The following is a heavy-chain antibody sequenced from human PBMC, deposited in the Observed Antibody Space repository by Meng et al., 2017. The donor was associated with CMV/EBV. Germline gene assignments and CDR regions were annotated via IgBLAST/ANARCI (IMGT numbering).Heavy chain of an antibody. V-gene: IGHV4-30-4*01. CDR1: GGSISSGDYD. D-gene: IGHD1-14*01. CDR3: ARVTSRVAGAFDY. Sequence: QVQLHESGPGLVEPSQTLSLTCTVYGGSISSGDYDWVWIRQPPGKGLEWIGYIYYSGSTYYNPSLKSRVTISVDTSKNQFSLKLSSVTAADTAVYYCARVTSRVAGAFDYWGQGTLVTVSS. CDR2: IYYSGST. J-gene: IGHJ4*02.